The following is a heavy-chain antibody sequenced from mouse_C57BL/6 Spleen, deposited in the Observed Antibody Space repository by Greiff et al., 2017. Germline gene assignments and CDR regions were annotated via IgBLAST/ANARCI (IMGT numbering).Heavy chain of an antibody. CDR2: ISYDGSN. CDR3: SAYYSNSYYFDY. J-gene: IGHJ2*01. Sequence: EVKLMESGPGLVKPSQSLSLTCSVTGYSITSGYYWNWIRQFPGNKLEWMGYISYDGSNNYNPSLKNRISITRDTSKNQFFLKLNSVTTEDTATYYCSAYYSNSYYFDYWGQGTTLTVSS. CDR1: GYSITSGYY. D-gene: IGHD2-5*01. V-gene: IGHV3-6*01.